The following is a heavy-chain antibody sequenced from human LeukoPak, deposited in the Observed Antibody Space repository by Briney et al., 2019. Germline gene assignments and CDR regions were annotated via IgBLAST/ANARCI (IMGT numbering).Heavy chain of an antibody. CDR1: GGSISSGGYY. CDR2: IYYSGSA. V-gene: IGHV4-31*03. CDR3: AKDPTIFGVVTTAYYFDY. Sequence: SETLSLTCTVSGGSISSGGYYWSWIRQHPGKGLEWIGYIYYSGSAYYNPSLKSRVTISVDTSKNQFSLKLSSVTAADTAVYYCAKDPTIFGVVTTAYYFDYWGQGTLVTVSS. D-gene: IGHD3-3*01. J-gene: IGHJ4*02.